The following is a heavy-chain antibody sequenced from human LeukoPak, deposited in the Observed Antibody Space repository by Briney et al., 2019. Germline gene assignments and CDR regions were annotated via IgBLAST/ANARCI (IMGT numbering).Heavy chain of an antibody. J-gene: IGHJ5*02. D-gene: IGHD2-2*01. CDR3: ARGVVPAAANEYWFDP. V-gene: IGHV1-8*01. Sequence: AASVKVSCKASGYTFTSYDINWVRQATGQGLEWMGWMSPNSGNTGYAQKFQGRVTMTRNTSISTAYMELSSLRSEDTAVYYCARGVVPAAANEYWFDPWGQGTLVTVSS. CDR2: MSPNSGNT. CDR1: GYTFTSYD.